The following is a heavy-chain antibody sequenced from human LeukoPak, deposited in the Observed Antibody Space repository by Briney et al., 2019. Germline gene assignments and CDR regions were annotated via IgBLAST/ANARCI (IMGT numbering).Heavy chain of an antibody. CDR2: INPNSGGT. J-gene: IGHJ6*03. D-gene: IGHD6-19*01. V-gene: IGHV1-2*02. CDR3: ARDPSIAVAGTDYYYHYMDV. Sequence: ASVKVSCKASGYTFTGYYMHWVRQAPGQGLEWMGWINPNSGGTNYAQKFQGRVTMTRDTSISTAYMELSRLRSDDTAVYYCARDPSIAVAGTDYYYHYMDVWGKGTTVTISS. CDR1: GYTFTGYY.